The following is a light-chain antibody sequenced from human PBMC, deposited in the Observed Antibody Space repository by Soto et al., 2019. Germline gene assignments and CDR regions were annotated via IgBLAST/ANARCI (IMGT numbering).Light chain of an antibody. J-gene: IGKJ1*01. V-gene: IGKV3-15*01. CDR1: QSVGIN. Sequence: EIVLTQSPATLSVSPGERVTLSCRASQSVGINLAWYQQKPGQAPRLLIYGASTRATDMPGRFSGRGSGTEFTLTINSLQSEDFAVYYCQQYRNWPRTFGQGTKVDIK. CDR2: GAS. CDR3: QQYRNWPRT.